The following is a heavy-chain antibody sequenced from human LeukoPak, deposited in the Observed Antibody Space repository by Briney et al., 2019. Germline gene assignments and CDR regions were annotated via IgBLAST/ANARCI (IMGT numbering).Heavy chain of an antibody. CDR2: ISSHGDST. J-gene: IGHJ4*02. CDR1: GFTFRTYA. V-gene: IGHV3-64D*06. CDR3: VKDWFGDF. D-gene: IGHD3-10*01. Sequence: QSGGSLRLSCSASGFTFRTYAMHWVRQAPGKGLEYVSAISSHGDSTYYADSVKGRFTISRDNSRNTVYLQMSSLRADDTAVYYCVKDWFGDFWGQGTLVTVSS.